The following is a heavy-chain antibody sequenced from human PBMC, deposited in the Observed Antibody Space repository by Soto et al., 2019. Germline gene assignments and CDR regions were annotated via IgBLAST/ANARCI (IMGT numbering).Heavy chain of an antibody. J-gene: IGHJ6*02. CDR3: TGYGHYYYYGMDV. CDR2: IYYSGST. D-gene: IGHD3-16*01. V-gene: IGHV4-39*01. Sequence: TSETLSLTCTVSGGSINNGDYYWSWIRQPPGKGLEWIGSIYYSGSTYYNPSLKSRVTISVDTSKNQFSLKLSSVTAAETAVYYCTGYGHYYYYGMDVWGQGTTVTVSS. CDR1: GGSINNGDYY.